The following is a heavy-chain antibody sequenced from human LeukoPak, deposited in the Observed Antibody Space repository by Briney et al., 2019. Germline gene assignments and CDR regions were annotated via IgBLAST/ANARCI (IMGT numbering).Heavy chain of an antibody. D-gene: IGHD5-12*01. V-gene: IGHV3-48*02. J-gene: IGHJ5*02. CDR3: ARVVADIDWFDP. CDR2: ISSGSSII. Sequence: PGGSLRLSCAASGFTLSTYEMNWVRQAPGKGLEWVSYISSGSSIIYYADSVKGRFTISRDNAKNSLYLQLNSLRDEDTAVYYCARVVADIDWFDPWGQGTLVTVSS. CDR1: GFTLSTYE.